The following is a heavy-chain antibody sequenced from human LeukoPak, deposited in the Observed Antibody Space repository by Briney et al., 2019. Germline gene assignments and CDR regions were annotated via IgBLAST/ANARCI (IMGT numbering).Heavy chain of an antibody. Sequence: GGSLRLSCAASGFTFVSYGMHWGRQAPGKGLEGVTFIRYDGSDKDYADSVKGRFTISRDNSKNTLYLQMNSLRREDTAVYYCAKDAHFLYGGKRDYYFDYWGQGTLVTVSS. J-gene: IGHJ4*02. D-gene: IGHD4-23*01. CDR1: GFTFVSYG. V-gene: IGHV3-30*02. CDR2: IRYDGSDK. CDR3: AKDAHFLYGGKRDYYFDY.